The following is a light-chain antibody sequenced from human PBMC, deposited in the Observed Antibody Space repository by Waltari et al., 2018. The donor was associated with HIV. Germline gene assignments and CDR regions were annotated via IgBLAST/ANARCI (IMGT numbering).Light chain of an antibody. CDR2: GFN. J-gene: IGLJ3*02. V-gene: IGLV2-11*01. CDR3: CSYAGTSIHWV. Sequence: QSALTQPHSVSGSPGQSVTISCTGNSRYVTDFKSVSWYQQHPGKAPKLIIFGFNVRPSRVPDRLSGSKSGNTASLTISGLQAEDEAHYYCCSYAGTSIHWVFGGGTKLTVL. CDR1: SRYVTDFKS.